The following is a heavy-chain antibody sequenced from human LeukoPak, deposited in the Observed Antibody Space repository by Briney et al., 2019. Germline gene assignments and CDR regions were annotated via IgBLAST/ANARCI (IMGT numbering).Heavy chain of an antibody. V-gene: IGHV3-21*01. CDR3: ARGYEGRQYPKGFDY. J-gene: IGHJ4*02. CDR2: ISSSSSYI. D-gene: IGHD5-12*01. CDR1: GFTFSSYS. Sequence: GGSLRLSCAASGFTFSSYSMNWVRQAPGKGLEWVSSISSSSSYIHYADSVKGRFTISRDNAKNSLYLQMNSLRAEDTAVYYCARGYEGRQYPKGFDYWGQGTLVTVSS.